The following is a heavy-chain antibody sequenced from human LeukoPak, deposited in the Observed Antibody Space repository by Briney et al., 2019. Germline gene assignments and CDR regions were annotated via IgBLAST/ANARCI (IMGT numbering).Heavy chain of an antibody. CDR3: AKEANVLRFLEWLPSDFDY. Sequence: GGSLRLSCAASGFTFSSYAMSWVRQAPGKGLEWVSAISGSGGSTYYADSVKGRFTISRDNSKNTLYLQMNSLRAEDTAVHYCAKEANVLRFLEWLPSDFDYSGQGTLVTVSS. D-gene: IGHD3-3*01. CDR1: GFTFSSYA. CDR2: ISGSGGST. V-gene: IGHV3-23*01. J-gene: IGHJ4*02.